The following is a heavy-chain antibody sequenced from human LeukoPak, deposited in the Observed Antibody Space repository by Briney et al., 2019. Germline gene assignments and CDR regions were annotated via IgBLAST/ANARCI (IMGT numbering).Heavy chain of an antibody. V-gene: IGHV3-21*01. CDR2: ISSSSSYI. CDR1: GFTFSSYS. CDR3: ARDRPDGSSSFDY. Sequence: GGSLRLSCAASGFTFSSYSMNWVRQAPGKGLEWVSSISSSSSYIYYADSVKGRFTISRDNAKNSLYLQMNSLRAEDTAVYYCARDRPDGSSSFDYWGQGTLVTVSS. D-gene: IGHD6-6*01. J-gene: IGHJ4*02.